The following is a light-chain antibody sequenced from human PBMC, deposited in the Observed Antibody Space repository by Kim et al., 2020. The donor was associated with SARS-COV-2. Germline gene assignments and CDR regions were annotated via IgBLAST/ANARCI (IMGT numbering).Light chain of an antibody. CDR1: QSVRTN. CDR2: GAS. J-gene: IGKJ5*01. V-gene: IGKV3D-15*01. Sequence: PGERATLACRASQSVRTNLAWYQQQPGQAPRLLIYGASTRATGIPARFSGSGSGTEFTLTISSLQSEDFAVYYCQQYNTWLITFGQGTRLEIK. CDR3: QQYNTWLIT.